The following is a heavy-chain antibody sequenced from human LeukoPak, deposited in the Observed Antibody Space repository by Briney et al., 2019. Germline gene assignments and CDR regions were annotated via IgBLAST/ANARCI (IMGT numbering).Heavy chain of an antibody. J-gene: IGHJ4*02. CDR2: IYYSGST. CDR3: ARQYYYDSSGYYLDY. Sequence: PSETLSLTCTVSGGSISSSSYYWGWIRQPPGKGLEWIGSIYYSGSTYYNPSLKSRVTISVDTSKNQFSLKPSSVTAADTAVYYCARQYYYDSSGYYLDYWGQGTLVTVS. CDR1: GGSISSSSYY. V-gene: IGHV4-39*01. D-gene: IGHD3-22*01.